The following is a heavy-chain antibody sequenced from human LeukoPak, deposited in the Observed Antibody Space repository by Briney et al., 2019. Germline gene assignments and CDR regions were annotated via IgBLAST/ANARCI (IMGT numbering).Heavy chain of an antibody. D-gene: IGHD3-10*01. CDR1: GFTFSSYS. CDR3: ARSYGSGSYYNPGDV. J-gene: IGHJ6*04. CDR2: IRSKANSYAT. V-gene: IGHV3-73*01. Sequence: GGSLRLSCAASGFTFSSYSMNWVRQASGKGLEWVGRIRSKANSYATAYAASVKGRFTISRDDSKNTAYLQMNSLKTEDTAVYYCARSYGSGSYYNPGDVWGKGTTVTVSS.